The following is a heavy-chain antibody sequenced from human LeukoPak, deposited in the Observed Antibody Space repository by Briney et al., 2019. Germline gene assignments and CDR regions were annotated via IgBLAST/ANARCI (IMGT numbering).Heavy chain of an antibody. J-gene: IGHJ4*02. CDR2: SYWDDDK. D-gene: IGHD4-17*01. V-gene: IGHV2-5*02. Sequence: SGPTLVNPKQTLTLTCTFSGFPLSTSGVGVGWIRQPPGKALEWLALSYWDDDKRYSPSLKSRLTITKDTSKSQVVLTMTNMDPVDTATYYCAHRTHIYGLDYWGQGTLVTVSS. CDR1: GFPLSTSGVG. CDR3: AHRTHIYGLDY.